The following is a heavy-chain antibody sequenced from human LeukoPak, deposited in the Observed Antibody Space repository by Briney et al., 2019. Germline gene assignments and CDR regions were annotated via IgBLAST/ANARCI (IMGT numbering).Heavy chain of an antibody. CDR2: ISSSSSYI. CDR1: GFTFSSYS. V-gene: IGHV3-21*04. D-gene: IGHD3-3*01. J-gene: IGHJ4*02. Sequence: GGSLRLSCAASGFTFSSYSMNWVRQAPGKGLEWVSSISSSSSYIYYADSVKGRFTISRDNSMDTLYLQMNSLRVEDTAVYYCAKGRGDFWSNFDSWGQGTVVTVSA. CDR3: AKGRGDFWSNFDS.